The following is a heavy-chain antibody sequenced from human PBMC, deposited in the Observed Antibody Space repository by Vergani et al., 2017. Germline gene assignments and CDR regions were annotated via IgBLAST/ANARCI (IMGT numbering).Heavy chain of an antibody. D-gene: IGHD3-10*01. CDR1: GSSVNSYY. CDR2: VSFRGAT. Sequence: QVKLQESGPGLVKPSETLSLTCTVSGSSVNSYYWRWIRQPPGKGLEWMGYVSFRGATLYDPAVKGRMTISLNTSSNQFSLYLTSVTAADTAVYYCARSRIYYGPGSPDYWGQGTLVTVSS. V-gene: IGHV4-59*02. J-gene: IGHJ4*02. CDR3: ARSRIYYGPGSPDY.